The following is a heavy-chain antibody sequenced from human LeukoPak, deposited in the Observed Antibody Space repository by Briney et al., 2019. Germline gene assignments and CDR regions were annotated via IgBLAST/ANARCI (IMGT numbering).Heavy chain of an antibody. D-gene: IGHD3-10*01. CDR2: ISSSSSTI. J-gene: IGHJ6*03. CDR1: GFTFSSYS. Sequence: PGGSLRLSCAASGFTFSSYSMNWVRQAPGKGLEWVSYISSSSSTIYYADSVKGRFTISRDNAKNTLYLQMNSLRAEDTAVYYCARDGSGSYYIYYYMDVWGKGTTVTVSS. CDR3: ARDGSGSYYIYYYMDV. V-gene: IGHV3-48*04.